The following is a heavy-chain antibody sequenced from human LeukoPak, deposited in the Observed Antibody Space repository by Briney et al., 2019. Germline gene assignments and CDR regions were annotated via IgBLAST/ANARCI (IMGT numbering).Heavy chain of an antibody. J-gene: IGHJ3*02. Sequence: SETLSLTCTVSGGSVSSSSYYWGWIRQPPGKGLEYIGTIYYTGDAYYNPSLKGRVTISIDTSRKQFSLRLNSVTAADTAVYYCARVESGYYDSFDIWGQGTMVIVSS. CDR3: ARVESGYYDSFDI. CDR1: GGSVSSSSYY. CDR2: IYYTGDA. D-gene: IGHD3-22*01. V-gene: IGHV4-39*07.